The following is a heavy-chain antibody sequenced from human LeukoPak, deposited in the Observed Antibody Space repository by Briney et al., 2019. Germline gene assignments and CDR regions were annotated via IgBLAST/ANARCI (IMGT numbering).Heavy chain of an antibody. J-gene: IGHJ2*01. CDR3: ARAEVVVVPERYFDL. Sequence: SETLSLTCTVSGGSISSYYWSWIRQPAGKGLEWIGRIYTSGSTNYNPSLKSRVTMSVDTSKNQFSLKLSSVTAADTAVYYCARAEVVVVPERYFDLWGRSTLVTVSS. CDR2: IYTSGST. D-gene: IGHD3-22*01. CDR1: GGSISSYY. V-gene: IGHV4-4*07.